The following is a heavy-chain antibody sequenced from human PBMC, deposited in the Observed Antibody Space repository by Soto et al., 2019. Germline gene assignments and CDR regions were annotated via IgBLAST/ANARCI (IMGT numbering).Heavy chain of an antibody. J-gene: IGHJ4*02. CDR1: GGSVNNYY. V-gene: IGHV4-4*07. CDR3: VRYHAQVVVGTGFDC. Sequence: QVQLQESGPGLVKPSETLSLICTVSGGSVNNYYWGWVWQPAGKGLEWIGRIFADGSTTYNPSLMGRVTLSVVTSRNQLSLELTSMTAADTAVYYCVRYHAQVVVGTGFDCWGQGAPVTVSS. CDR2: IFADGST. D-gene: IGHD2-15*01.